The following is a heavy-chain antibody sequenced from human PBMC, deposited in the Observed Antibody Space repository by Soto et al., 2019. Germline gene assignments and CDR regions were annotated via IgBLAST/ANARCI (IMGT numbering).Heavy chain of an antibody. V-gene: IGHV1-8*01. Sequence: QVQLVQSGAEVKKPGASVKVSCKASGYSFTNYDINWVRQATGQRLEWMGWMNPNSGNTGYAQQFQGRVTMTRDTPINPAYMELRSLRSDDTAVYYCARNGYGGDWGFAYWGQGTVVTVSS. J-gene: IGHJ4*02. D-gene: IGHD2-21*02. CDR2: MNPNSGNT. CDR3: ARNGYGGDWGFAY. CDR1: GYSFTNYD.